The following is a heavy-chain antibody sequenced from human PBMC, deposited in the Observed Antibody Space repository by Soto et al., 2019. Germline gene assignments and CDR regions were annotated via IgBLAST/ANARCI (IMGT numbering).Heavy chain of an antibody. V-gene: IGHV4-59*08. D-gene: IGHD3-9*01. CDR1: GGSITTYY. CDR3: ARLEGLATISYYFDF. Sequence: PSETLSLTCTVSGGSITTYYWSWIRQPPGKGLEWIGYTSYSGNTNYNSSLNTRVTISLDASRNQFSLKLNSVTTADSAVYFCARLEGLATISYYFDFWGQGALVTVSS. J-gene: IGHJ4*02. CDR2: TSYSGNT.